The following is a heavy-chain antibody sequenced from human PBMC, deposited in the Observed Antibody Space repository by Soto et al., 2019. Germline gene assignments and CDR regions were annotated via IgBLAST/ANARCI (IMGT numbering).Heavy chain of an antibody. CDR2: IIPMFAAT. D-gene: IGHD4-4*01. Sequence: QVQLAQSGAEVRKPGSSVKVSCRASGGSFSDFAFSWVRQAPGQGLEWMGGIIPMFAATKYAQRFQGRITITADAYTRTDYLALSSLTSDDSAVYYCARGGIVAVPAALSSYDDYTNYRFDSWGQGTLVSVSS. J-gene: IGHJ4*02. CDR1: GGSFSDFA. CDR3: ARGGIVAVPAALSSYDDYTNYRFDS. V-gene: IGHV1-69*01.